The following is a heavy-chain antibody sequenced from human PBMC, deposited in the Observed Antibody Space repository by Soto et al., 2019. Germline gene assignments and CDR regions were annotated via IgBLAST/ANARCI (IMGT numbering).Heavy chain of an antibody. CDR1: GGTFSSYA. D-gene: IGHD6-13*01. CDR3: ARSQQLGWGSLYYFDY. CDR2: IIPIFGTA. J-gene: IGHJ4*02. V-gene: IGHV1-69*13. Sequence: GASVKVSCKASGGTFSSYAISWVRQAPGQGLEWMGGIIPIFGTANYAQKFQGRVTITADESTSTAYMELSSLRSEDTAVYYCARSQQLGWGSLYYFDYWGQGTLVTVSS.